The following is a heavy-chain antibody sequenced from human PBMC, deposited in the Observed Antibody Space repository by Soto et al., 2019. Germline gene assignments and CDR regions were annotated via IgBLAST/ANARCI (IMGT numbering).Heavy chain of an antibody. J-gene: IGHJ3*02. D-gene: IGHD3-10*01. CDR3: AKADYAGSYDDAFDI. V-gene: IGHV3-23*01. CDR2: ITDSGSGT. Sequence: EVQLLESGGDSVQPGGSLRLSCAASGLIFRDYAMNWVRQAPGKGLEWVSVITDSGSGTYYADSEKGRFTISRDNSKNTLYLQMNSLRADDTAIYYCAKADYAGSYDDAFDIWGRGTMVTVS. CDR1: GLIFRDYA.